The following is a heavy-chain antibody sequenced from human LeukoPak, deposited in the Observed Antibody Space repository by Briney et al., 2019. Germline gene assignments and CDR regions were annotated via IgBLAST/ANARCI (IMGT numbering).Heavy chain of an antibody. CDR3: AKGDPPINYDFWSGYYGSFDY. J-gene: IGHJ4*02. CDR2: IRYDGSNK. Sequence: PGGSLRLSCAASGFTFSSYGMHWVRQAPGKGLEWVAYIRYDGSNKYYADSVKGRFTISRDNSKNTLYLQMNRLRAADTAVYYCAKGDPPINYDFWSGYYGSFDYWGQGTLVTVSS. V-gene: IGHV3-30*02. CDR1: GFTFSSYG. D-gene: IGHD3-3*01.